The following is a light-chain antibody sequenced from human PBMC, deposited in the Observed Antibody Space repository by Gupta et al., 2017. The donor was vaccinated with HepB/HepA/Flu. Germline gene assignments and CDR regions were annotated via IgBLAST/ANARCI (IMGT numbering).Light chain of an antibody. Sequence: QLLVPQSSSPSASLGSSVKLTCTLSSGYSHYSIGWHQQQPGKAPRFLMKVESSGRYNKGSGIPDRFSGSSSGAARYLTISNLQAEDEADYYCETWDSNIRVFGGGTKLTVL. J-gene: IGLJ2*01. CDR2: VESSGRY. CDR1: SGYSHYS. V-gene: IGLV4-60*03. CDR3: ETWDSNIRV.